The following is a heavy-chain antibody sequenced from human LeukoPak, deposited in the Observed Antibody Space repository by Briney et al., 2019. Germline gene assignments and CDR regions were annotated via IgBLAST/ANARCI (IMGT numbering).Heavy chain of an antibody. CDR2: ISSSGSTI. CDR1: GFTFSSYE. D-gene: IGHD3-10*01. J-gene: IGHJ6*03. Sequence: GGSLRLSCAASGFTFSSYEMNWVRQAPGKGLEWVSYISSSGSTIYYADSVKGRFTISRDNAKNSLYLQMNSLRAEDTAVYYCARHELLWFGELFPYYYYYMDVWGKGTTVTISS. CDR3: ARHELLWFGELFPYYYYYMDV. V-gene: IGHV3-48*03.